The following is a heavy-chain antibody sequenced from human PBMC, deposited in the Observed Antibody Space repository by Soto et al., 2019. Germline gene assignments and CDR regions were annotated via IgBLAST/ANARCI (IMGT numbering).Heavy chain of an antibody. CDR1: GFTFDNYA. CDR3: AKHKGILVAGILTSNNWFDP. V-gene: IGHV3-23*01. Sequence: GGSLRLSXAASGFTFDNYAISWVRQAPGKGLEWVSAISGSGGSTYYADSVKGRFTISRDNSKNTLFLQMNSLRAEDTAVYHCAKHKGILVAGILTSNNWFDPWGQGTLVTVSS. J-gene: IGHJ5*02. D-gene: IGHD6-19*01. CDR2: ISGSGGST.